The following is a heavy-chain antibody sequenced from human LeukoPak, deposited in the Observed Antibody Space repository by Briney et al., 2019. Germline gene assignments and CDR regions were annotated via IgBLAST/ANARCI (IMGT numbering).Heavy chain of an antibody. CDR1: GFTFDDYA. CDR2: ISWNSGSI. V-gene: IGHV3-9*01. Sequence: PGGSLRLSCAASGFTFDDYAMHWVRQAPGKGLEGVSGISWNSGSIGYADSVKGRFTISRDNAKNSLYLQMNSLRAEDTALYYCAKVGGYTGSSTSCYAGRCAFDIWGQGTMVTVSS. D-gene: IGHD2-2*01. J-gene: IGHJ3*02. CDR3: AKVGGYTGSSTSCYAGRCAFDI.